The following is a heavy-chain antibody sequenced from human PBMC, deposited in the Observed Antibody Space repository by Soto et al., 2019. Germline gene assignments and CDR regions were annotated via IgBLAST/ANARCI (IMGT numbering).Heavy chain of an antibody. CDR3: TTLLSTTEPTFDF. CDR2: ISRTGTTI. J-gene: IGHJ4*02. V-gene: IGHV3-48*02. Sequence: GGSLRLSCAASGFTFSIYTMNWVRQAPGKGLEWISYISRTGTTIHYADPVKGRFTISRDNAKKSLFLQMNSLRDDDTAVYYCTTLLSTTEPTFDFWGQGTLVTVSS. D-gene: IGHD4-17*01. CDR1: GFTFSIYT.